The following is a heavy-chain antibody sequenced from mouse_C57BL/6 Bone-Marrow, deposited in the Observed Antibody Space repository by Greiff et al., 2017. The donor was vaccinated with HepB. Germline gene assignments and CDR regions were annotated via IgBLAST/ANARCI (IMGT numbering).Heavy chain of an antibody. J-gene: IGHJ1*03. CDR3: ARDRDGYYGDWYFDV. D-gene: IGHD2-3*01. Sequence: EVKLMESGPGLVKPSQSLSLTCSVTGYSITSGYYWNWIRQFPGNKLEWMGYISYDGSNNYNPSLKNRISITRDTSKNQFFLKLNSVTTEDTATYYCARDRDGYYGDWYFDVWGTGTTVTVSS. CDR1: GYSITSGYY. V-gene: IGHV3-6*01. CDR2: ISYDGSN.